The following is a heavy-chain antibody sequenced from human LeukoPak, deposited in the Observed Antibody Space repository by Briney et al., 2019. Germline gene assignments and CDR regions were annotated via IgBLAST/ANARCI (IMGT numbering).Heavy chain of an antibody. D-gene: IGHD4/OR15-4a*01. CDR3: ARDRVLSGY. CDR2: IKQDGSEK. J-gene: IGHJ4*02. Sequence: GGSLRLSCAASGFTFNSYWMSWVRQAPGKGLEWVANIKQDGSEKYYVDSVKGRFTISRDNAKNSLYLQMNSLRAEDTAVYYCARDRVLSGYWGQGTLVTVSS. V-gene: IGHV3-7*01. CDR1: GFTFNSYW.